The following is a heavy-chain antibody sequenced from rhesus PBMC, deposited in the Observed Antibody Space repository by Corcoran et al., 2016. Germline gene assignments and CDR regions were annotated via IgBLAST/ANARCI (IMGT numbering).Heavy chain of an antibody. CDR1: GGSIRGVSD. D-gene: IGHD1-20*01. Sequence: QVQLQESGPGLVKPSETLSLTCAVSGGSIRGVSDWSLIRPPPWKGLQGIGYIYGSSGSTNYNPSLKNRVTISKDTSKNQVSLKLSSVTAADTAVYYCASRSWNNDAFDFWGQGLRVTVSS. CDR2: IYGSSGST. CDR3: ASRSWNNDAFDF. J-gene: IGHJ3*01. V-gene: IGHV4-76*01.